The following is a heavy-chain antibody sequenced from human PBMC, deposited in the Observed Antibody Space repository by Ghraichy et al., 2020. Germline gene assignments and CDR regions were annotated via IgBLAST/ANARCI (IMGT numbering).Heavy chain of an antibody. CDR2: IYYSGNT. J-gene: IGHJ3*02. CDR3: AAPYYYDSSGYNYAAVFDI. CDR1: GGSISSRSYY. D-gene: IGHD3-22*01. Sequence: SETLSLTCTVSGGSISSRSYYWGWFRQPPGKGLEWIGSIYYSGNTFDNPSLRSRVTISEDTSKNHFSLTLSSVTAADTAVYYCAAPYYYDSSGYNYAAVFDIWGPGTMVTVSS. V-gene: IGHV4-39*02.